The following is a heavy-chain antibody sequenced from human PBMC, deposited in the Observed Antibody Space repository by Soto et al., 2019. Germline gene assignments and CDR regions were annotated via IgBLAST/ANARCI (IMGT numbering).Heavy chain of an antibody. J-gene: IGHJ6*02. CDR1: GFTFSSYE. Sequence: TVGSLRLSCAASGFTFSSYEMNWVRQAPGKGLEWVSYISSSGSTIYYADSVKGRFTISRDNAKNSLYLQMNSLRAEDTAVYYCARDIYGMDVWGQGTTVTVSS. V-gene: IGHV3-48*03. CDR3: ARDIYGMDV. CDR2: ISSSGSTI.